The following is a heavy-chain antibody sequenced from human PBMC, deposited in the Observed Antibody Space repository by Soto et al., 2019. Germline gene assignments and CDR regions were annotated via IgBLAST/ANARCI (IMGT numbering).Heavy chain of an antibody. Sequence: GGSLRLSCAASGFTFSSYAMSWVRQAPGKGLEWVSAISGSGGSTYYADSVKGRFTISRDNSKNTLYLQMNSLRAEDTAVYYCAKDPARGSSTSREGIWFDPWGQGTLVTVSS. CDR2: ISGSGGST. J-gene: IGHJ5*02. V-gene: IGHV3-23*01. CDR3: AKDPARGSSTSREGIWFDP. CDR1: GFTFSSYA. D-gene: IGHD2-2*01.